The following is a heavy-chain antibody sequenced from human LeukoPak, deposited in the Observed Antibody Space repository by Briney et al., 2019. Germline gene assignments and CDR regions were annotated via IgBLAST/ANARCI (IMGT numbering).Heavy chain of an antibody. Sequence: GASVKVSCKASGYTFTSFDINWLRQAPGQGLEWMGWMNPNSGNTGYAQKFQGRVTITRNTSVSTAYMELSSLRSEDTAVYYCARQGVVFPTDYYYMDVWGKGTTVTVSS. J-gene: IGHJ6*03. CDR2: MNPNSGNT. CDR3: ARQGVVFPTDYYYMDV. D-gene: IGHD3-3*01. V-gene: IGHV1-8*03. CDR1: GYTFTSFD.